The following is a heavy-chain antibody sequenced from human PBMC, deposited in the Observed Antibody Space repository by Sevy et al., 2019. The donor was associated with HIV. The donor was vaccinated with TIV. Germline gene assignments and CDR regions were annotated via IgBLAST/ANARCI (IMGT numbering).Heavy chain of an antibody. CDR3: ARVGSSGWFYYYGMDV. V-gene: IGHV3-53*01. D-gene: IGHD6-19*01. CDR1: GFTVSSTY. CDR2: IYSGGST. J-gene: IGHJ6*02. Sequence: GGSLRLSCAASGFTVSSTYMSWVRQAPGKGLEWVSIIYSGGSTYHADSVKGRFTISRDNSKNTVSLQMTGLRAEDTAVYYCARVGSSGWFYYYGMDVWGQGTTVTVSS.